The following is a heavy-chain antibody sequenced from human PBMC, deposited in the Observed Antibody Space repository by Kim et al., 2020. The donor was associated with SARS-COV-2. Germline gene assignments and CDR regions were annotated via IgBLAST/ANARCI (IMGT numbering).Heavy chain of an antibody. V-gene: IGHV3-23*01. D-gene: IGHD4-17*01. CDR2: T. J-gene: IGHJ4*01. CDR3: AKEGSVTTFNY. Sequence: TSYADSVKGRFTISRDTSHHTLSFHLNTLRAEDTAVYYCAKEGSVTTFNYWGHGTLVTVSS.